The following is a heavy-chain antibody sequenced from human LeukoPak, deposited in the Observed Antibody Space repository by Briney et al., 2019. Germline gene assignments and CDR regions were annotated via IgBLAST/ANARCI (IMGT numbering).Heavy chain of an antibody. D-gene: IGHD6-19*01. V-gene: IGHV3-23*01. Sequence: GGSLRLSCAASGFTFSSYDMSWVRQAPGKGLEWVSGINKSGGGTYYADSVKGRFTMSRDNSKNTLFLQMNSLRAEDTAVYYCAKVTWSSSGSYYWGQGTLVTVSS. J-gene: IGHJ4*02. CDR2: INKSGGGT. CDR1: GFTFSSYD. CDR3: AKVTWSSSGSYY.